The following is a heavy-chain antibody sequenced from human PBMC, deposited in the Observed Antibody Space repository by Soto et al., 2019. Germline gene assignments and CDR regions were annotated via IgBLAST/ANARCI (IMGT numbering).Heavy chain of an antibody. J-gene: IGHJ2*01. CDR2: IIPILGIA. V-gene: IGHV1-69*08. CDR1: GGTFSSYT. D-gene: IGHD4-17*01. Sequence: QVQLVQSGAEVKKPGSSVKVSCKASGGTFSSYTISWVRQAPGQGLEWTGRIIPILGIANYAQKFQGRVTITADKSTSTAYMELSSLRSEDTAVYYCARDKDYGDYSYFDLWGRGTLVTVSS. CDR3: ARDKDYGDYSYFDL.